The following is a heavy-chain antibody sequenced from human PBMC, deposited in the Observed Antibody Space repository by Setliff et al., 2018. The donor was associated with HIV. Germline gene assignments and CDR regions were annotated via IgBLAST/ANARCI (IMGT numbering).Heavy chain of an antibody. D-gene: IGHD4-17*01. CDR2: ISTFDRSI. V-gene: IGHV1-18*01. CDR3: ASSVDNYGDNRWFDP. J-gene: IGHJ5*02. CDR1: GYTFTNYG. Sequence: ASVKVSCKASGYTFTNYGVSWVRQAPGQGLEWMGWISTFDRSINYDDKFEGRITMTTDTSTSTAYMELRGLISDDTAVYYCASSVDNYGDNRWFDPWSQGTLVTVSS.